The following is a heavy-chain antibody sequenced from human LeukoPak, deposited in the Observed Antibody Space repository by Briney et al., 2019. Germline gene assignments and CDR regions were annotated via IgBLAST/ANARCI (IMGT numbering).Heavy chain of an antibody. Sequence: SETLSLTCAVSGGSISSGGYSWSWIRQPPGKGLEWIGYIYHSGSTYYNPSLKSRVTISVDRSKNQFSLKLSSVTAADTAVYYCARASYYYDGQNWYFDLWGRGTLVTVSS. CDR3: ARASYYYDGQNWYFDL. J-gene: IGHJ2*01. V-gene: IGHV4-30-2*01. CDR2: IYHSGST. CDR1: GGSISSGGYS. D-gene: IGHD3-22*01.